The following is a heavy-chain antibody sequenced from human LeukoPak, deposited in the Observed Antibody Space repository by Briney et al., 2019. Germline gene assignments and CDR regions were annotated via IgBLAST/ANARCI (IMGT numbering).Heavy chain of an antibody. CDR1: GGSISSSSYY. Sequence: SETLSLTCTVSGGSISSSSYYWGWIRQPPGKGLEWIGSIYYSGGTYYNPSLKSRVTISVDTSKNQFSLKLSSVTAADTAVYYCATFHSGSYWGGYNWFDPWGQGTLVTVSS. V-gene: IGHV4-39*01. D-gene: IGHD1-26*01. J-gene: IGHJ5*02. CDR2: IYYSGGT. CDR3: ATFHSGSYWGGYNWFDP.